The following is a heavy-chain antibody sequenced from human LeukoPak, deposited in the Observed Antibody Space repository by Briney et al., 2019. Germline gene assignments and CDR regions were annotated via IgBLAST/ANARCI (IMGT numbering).Heavy chain of an antibody. CDR1: GFTFDDYG. D-gene: IGHD2-2*01. J-gene: IGHJ4*02. V-gene: IGHV3-20*04. CDR3: AKAIGYCSSTSCPLDSFDY. CDR2: INWNGGST. Sequence: GGSLGLSCAASGFTFDDYGMSWVRQAPGKGLEWVSGINWNGGSTGYADSVKGRFTISRDNSKNTLYLQMNSLRAEDTAVYYCAKAIGYCSSTSCPLDSFDYWGQGTLVTVSS.